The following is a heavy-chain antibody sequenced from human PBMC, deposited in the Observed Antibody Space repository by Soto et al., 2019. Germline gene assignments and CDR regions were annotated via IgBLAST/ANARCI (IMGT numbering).Heavy chain of an antibody. CDR2: VYFSGNT. CDR3: GSVRPSGYVLS. J-gene: IGHJ5*02. CDR1: GGSLSSSY. V-gene: IGHV4-59*01. D-gene: IGHD6-25*01. Sequence: GGSLSSSYWTWIRQSPGKGLEWIGYVYFSGNTNYNPSLKSRVTISIDTSKNQFSLRLASVTAADTAFYYCGSVRPSGYVLSWGQGTLVTVSS.